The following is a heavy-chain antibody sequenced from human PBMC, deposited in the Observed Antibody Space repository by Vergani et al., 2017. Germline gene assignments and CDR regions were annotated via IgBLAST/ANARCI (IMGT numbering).Heavy chain of an antibody. J-gene: IGHJ4*02. Sequence: QVQLQESGPGLVRPSETLSLTCTVSGGSLSGYYWNWIRQTPGEGLEWIGYVEDSGYFNYNPSLKTRVSMSSDTSNNQFSLMLSSVTVADTAVYYCARYIVSGNAPDYFDSWGQGTLVTVSS. CDR2: VEDSGYF. V-gene: IGHV4-59*01. CDR1: GGSLSGYY. CDR3: ARYIVSGNAPDYFDS. D-gene: IGHD2-15*01.